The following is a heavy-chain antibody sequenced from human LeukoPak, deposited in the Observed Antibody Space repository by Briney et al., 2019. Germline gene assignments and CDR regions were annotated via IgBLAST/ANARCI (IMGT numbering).Heavy chain of an antibody. J-gene: IGHJ4*02. Sequence: GESLKISCKGSGYSFTSYWIGWVRQMPGKGLEWMGIIYPGDSDTRYSPSFQGQVTISADKSISTAYLQWSSLKASDTAMYYCARRLGYCSGGSCYHFDYWGQGTLVTVSS. CDR1: GYSFTSYW. CDR3: ARRLGYCSGGSCYHFDY. V-gene: IGHV5-51*01. D-gene: IGHD2-15*01. CDR2: IYPGDSDT.